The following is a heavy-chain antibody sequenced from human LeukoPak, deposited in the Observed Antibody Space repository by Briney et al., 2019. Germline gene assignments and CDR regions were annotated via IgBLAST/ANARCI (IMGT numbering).Heavy chain of an antibody. Sequence: ASVKVSCKASGGTFSRYAISWVRQATGQGLAWMGWMNPNSGNTGYAQKIQGRVTMTRNTSISTAYMELSSLRSEDTAVYYCARGAGLGYWGQGTLVTVSS. J-gene: IGHJ4*02. D-gene: IGHD3-10*01. CDR1: GGTFSRYA. V-gene: IGHV1-8*01. CDR3: ARGAGLGY. CDR2: MNPNSGNT.